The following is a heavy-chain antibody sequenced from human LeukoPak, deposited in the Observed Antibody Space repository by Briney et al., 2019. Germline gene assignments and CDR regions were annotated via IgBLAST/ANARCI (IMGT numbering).Heavy chain of an antibody. V-gene: IGHV3-48*01. J-gene: IGHJ4*02. CDR3: ARDYIYAYDY. CDR2: VSGSGDAR. CDR1: GFTFSAYS. D-gene: IGHD3-16*01. Sequence: GGSLRLSCAASGFTFSAYSMNWVRQAPGKGLEWASYVSGSGDARYYADSVKGRFTISRDNAKNSLYLQMNSLTAEDTAVYYCARDYIYAYDYWGQGILVTVSS.